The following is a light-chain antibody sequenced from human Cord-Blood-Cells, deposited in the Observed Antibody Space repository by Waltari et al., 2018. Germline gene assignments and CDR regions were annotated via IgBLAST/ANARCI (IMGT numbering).Light chain of an antibody. J-gene: IGKJ1*01. V-gene: IGKV3-15*01. CDR2: GAS. CDR3: QQYNNWPPWT. Sequence: EIVMTQSPATLSVSPGERATLSCRASQSVSSNSAWYQQKPGQAPRLLIYGASTSATGIPARFSGSWSGTEFTLTISSLQSEDFAVYYCQQYNNWPPWTFGQGTKVEIK. CDR1: QSVSSN.